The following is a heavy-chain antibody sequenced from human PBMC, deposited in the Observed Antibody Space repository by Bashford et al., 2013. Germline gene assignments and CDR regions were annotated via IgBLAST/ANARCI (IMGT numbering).Heavy chain of an antibody. CDR2: VSGGSKTV. CDR3: ARSLRSPFAMDV. J-gene: IGHJ6*02. V-gene: IGHV3-48*04. Sequence: GSLRLSCAASGFTFSDHSMNWVRQAPGKGLEWISYVSGGSKTVNYADSVKGRFTVSRDNAKNSLYLQMIGLTAEDTAVYYCARSLRSPFAMDVWGQGTTVTVSS. CDR1: GFTFSDHS. D-gene: IGHD2-21*01.